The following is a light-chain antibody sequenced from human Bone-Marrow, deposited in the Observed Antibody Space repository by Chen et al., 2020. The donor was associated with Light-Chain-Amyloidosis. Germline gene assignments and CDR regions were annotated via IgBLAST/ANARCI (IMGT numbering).Light chain of an antibody. CDR1: QTISSNY. V-gene: IGKV3-20*01. Sequence: EIVLTQSPATLSLSPGKGSTPSCRPSQTISSNYLTWYQQKFGQAPRLLIYGSASRATGIPDRFTGSGSGTDFTLTINRLEPEDFAMYYCQQYGTSPLTFGGGTKVEIK. J-gene: IGKJ4*01. CDR2: GSA. CDR3: QQYGTSPLT.